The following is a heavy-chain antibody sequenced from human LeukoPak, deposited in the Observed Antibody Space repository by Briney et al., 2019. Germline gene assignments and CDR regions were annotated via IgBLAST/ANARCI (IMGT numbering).Heavy chain of an antibody. CDR3: ARHGNIVVVVAARGFDP. V-gene: IGHV4-59*04. CDR2: IYYSGNT. Sequence: SETLSLTCTVSGASINTYYWSWIRQPPGKGLEWIGYIYYSGNTYYNPTLTSRVTISVDTSKNQFSLRPSSVTAADTAFYYCARHGNIVVVVAARGFDPWGQGTLVTVSS. CDR1: GASINTYY. J-gene: IGHJ5*02. D-gene: IGHD2-15*01.